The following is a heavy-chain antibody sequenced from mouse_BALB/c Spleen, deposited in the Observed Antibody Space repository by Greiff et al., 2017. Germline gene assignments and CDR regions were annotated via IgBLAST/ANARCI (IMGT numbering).Heavy chain of an antibody. CDR3: ANYYYGNDGFFDY. CDR2: IYPGDGDT. D-gene: IGHD2-2*01. J-gene: IGHJ2*01. V-gene: IGHV1-80*01. Sequence: QVQLQQSGAELVRPGSSVKLSCKASGYAFSSYWMNWVRQRPGQGLEWIGQIYPGDGDTNYNGKFKGKATLTADNSSSTAYMQLSSLTSEDSAVYGCANYYYGNDGFFDYWGQGTTLTVSS. CDR1: GYAFSSYW.